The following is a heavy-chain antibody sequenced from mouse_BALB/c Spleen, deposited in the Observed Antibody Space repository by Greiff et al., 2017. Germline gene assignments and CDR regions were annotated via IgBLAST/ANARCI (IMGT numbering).Heavy chain of an antibody. CDR1: GFTFSSFG. CDR3: ARGGNYVRYAMDY. J-gene: IGHJ4*01. CDR2: ISSGSSTI. Sequence: EVMLVESGGGLVQPGGSRKLSCAASGFTFSSFGMHWVRQAPEKGLEWVAYISSGSSTIYYADTVKGRFTISRDNPKNTLFLQMTSLRSEDTAMYYCARGGNYVRYAMDYWGQGTSVTVSS. D-gene: IGHD2-1*01. V-gene: IGHV5-17*02.